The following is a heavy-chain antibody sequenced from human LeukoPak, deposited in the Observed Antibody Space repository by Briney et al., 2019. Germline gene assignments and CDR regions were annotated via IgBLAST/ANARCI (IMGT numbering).Heavy chain of an antibody. CDR2: MDYSGNS. V-gene: IGHV4-34*01. CDR1: GESFSGYY. Sequence: SETLSLTCAVYGESFSGYYWSWIRQPPGKGLEWIGEMDYSGNSNYNPSLKSRVTISVDASKNQFSLKLNSVTAADTAVYYCARATRNTIMANYYFDYWGRGTLVTVSS. J-gene: IGHJ4*02. CDR3: ARATRNTIMANYYFDY. D-gene: IGHD5-24*01.